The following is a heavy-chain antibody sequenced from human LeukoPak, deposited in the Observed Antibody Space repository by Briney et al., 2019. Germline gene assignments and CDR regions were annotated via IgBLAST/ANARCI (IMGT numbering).Heavy chain of an antibody. CDR3: ARGEAAGYCSGGSCRNFDY. D-gene: IGHD2-15*01. V-gene: IGHV1-46*03. CDR2: INPSGGST. CDR1: GYTFTSYY. J-gene: IGHJ4*02. Sequence: ASVKVSCKASGYTFTSYYMHWVRQAPGQGLEWMGIINPSGGSTSYAQKFRGRVTMTRDTSTSTVYMELSSLRSEDTAVYYCARGEAAGYCSGGSCRNFDYWGQGTLVTVSS.